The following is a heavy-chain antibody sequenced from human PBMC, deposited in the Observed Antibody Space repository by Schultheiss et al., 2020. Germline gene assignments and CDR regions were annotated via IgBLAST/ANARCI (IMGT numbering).Heavy chain of an antibody. V-gene: IGHV3-21*04. D-gene: IGHD2-2*01. CDR3: ARVRGYCSSTSCYYYYYGMDV. CDR2: ISSSSSYI. CDR1: GFTFSSYS. Sequence: GESLKISCAAAGFTFSSYSMNWVRQAPGKGLEWVPSISSSSSYIYYADSVKGRFTVSRDNAKNSLYLQMNSLRAEDTAVYYCARVRGYCSSTSCYYYYYGMDVWGQGTTVTVSS. J-gene: IGHJ6*02.